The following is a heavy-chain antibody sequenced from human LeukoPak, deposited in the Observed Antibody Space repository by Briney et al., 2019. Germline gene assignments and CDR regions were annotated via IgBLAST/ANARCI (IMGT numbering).Heavy chain of an antibody. CDR1: GFTFRSFG. CDR3: AGRITIFGVAYYMDV. V-gene: IGHV3-21*01. J-gene: IGHJ6*03. Sequence: GGSLRLSCAASGFTFRSFGMSWVRQAPGKGLEWVSSISSSSSYIYYADSVKGRFTISRDNAKNSLHLQMNSLRAEDTAVYYCAGRITIFGVAYYMDVWGKGTTVTVSS. D-gene: IGHD3-3*01. CDR2: ISSSSSYI.